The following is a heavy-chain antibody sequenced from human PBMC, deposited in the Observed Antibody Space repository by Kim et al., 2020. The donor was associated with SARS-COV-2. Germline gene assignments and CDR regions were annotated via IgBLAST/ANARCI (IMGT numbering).Heavy chain of an antibody. CDR1: GFTFSSYS. J-gene: IGHJ4*02. CDR2: ISSSSSYI. D-gene: IGHD3-10*01. V-gene: IGHV3-21*01. CDR3: ARDLGRYYGSGSLDY. Sequence: GGSLRLSCAASGFTFSSYSMNWVRQAPGKGLEWVSSISSSSSYIYYADSVKGRFTISRDNAKNSLYLQMNSLRAEDTAVYYCARDLGRYYGSGSLDYWGQGTLVTVSS.